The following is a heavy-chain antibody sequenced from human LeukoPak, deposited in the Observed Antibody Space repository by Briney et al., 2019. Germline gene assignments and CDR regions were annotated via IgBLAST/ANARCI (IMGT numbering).Heavy chain of an antibody. V-gene: IGHV1-69*01. CDR3: ARLKLQYYYDSSGRGGYFDY. CDR2: IIPIFGTA. Sequence: SVKVSCKASGGTFSSYAISWERQAPGQGLEWMGGIIPIFGTANYAQKFQGRVTITADESTSTAYMELSSLRSEDTAVYYCARLKLQYYYDSSGRGGYFDYWGQGTLVTVSS. D-gene: IGHD3-22*01. J-gene: IGHJ4*02. CDR1: GGTFSSYA.